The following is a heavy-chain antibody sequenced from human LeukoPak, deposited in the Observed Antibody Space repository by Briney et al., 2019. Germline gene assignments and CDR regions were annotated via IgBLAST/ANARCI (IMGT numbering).Heavy chain of an antibody. J-gene: IGHJ5*02. CDR1: GGTFSSYA. CDR3: ARGGQGTGWFDP. CDR2: IIPILGIA. V-gene: IGHV1-69*04. Sequence: GASVKVSCKASGGTFSSYAISWVRQAPGQGLEWMGRIIPILGIANYAQKFQGRVTITADKSTSTAYMELRSLGSDDTAVYYCARGGQGTGWFDPWGQGTLVTVSS. D-gene: IGHD2-8*02.